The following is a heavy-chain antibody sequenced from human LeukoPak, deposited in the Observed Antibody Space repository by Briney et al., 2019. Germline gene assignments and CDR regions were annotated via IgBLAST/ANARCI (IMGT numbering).Heavy chain of an antibody. J-gene: IGHJ5*02. CDR1: GGSISSYY. V-gene: IGHV4-59*01. D-gene: IGHD3-10*01. Sequence: SETLSLTCTVSGGSISSYYWSWIRQPPGKGLEWIGYIYYSGSTNYNPSLKSRVTISVDTSKNQFYLKLNSVTAADTAVYYCVRDRAKGNWFDPWGQGTLVTVSS. CDR2: IYYSGST. CDR3: VRDRAKGNWFDP.